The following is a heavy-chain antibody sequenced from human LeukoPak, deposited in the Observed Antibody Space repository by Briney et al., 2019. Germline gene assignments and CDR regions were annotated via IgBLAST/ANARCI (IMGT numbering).Heavy chain of an antibody. CDR2: ISSSSSYI. D-gene: IGHD3-10*01. CDR3: ARDRLLEDRDFCSYYYMDV. V-gene: IGHV3-21*01. CDR1: GFTFSTYS. J-gene: IGHJ6*04. Sequence: GGSLRLSCAASGFTFSTYSMNWVRQAPGKGLEWVSSISSSSSYIYYADSVKGRFTISRDNAKNSLFLQMNSLRAEDTAVYYCARDRLLEDRDFCSYYYMDVWGKGTTVTVSS.